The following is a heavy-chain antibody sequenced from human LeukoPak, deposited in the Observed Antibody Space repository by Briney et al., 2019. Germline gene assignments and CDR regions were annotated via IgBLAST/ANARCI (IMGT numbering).Heavy chain of an antibody. J-gene: IGHJ5*02. CDR3: ARHRFGWFDP. D-gene: IGHD3-10*01. CDR1: GGSISSYF. CDR2: IYTSGTT. Sequence: PSETLSLTCTVSGGSISSYFRGWIRQPAGKGLEWIGHIYTSGTTNDNPSLKSRVTMSVDTSKNQFSLRLSSVTAADTAVYYCARHRFGWFDPWGQGTLVTVSS. V-gene: IGHV4-4*07.